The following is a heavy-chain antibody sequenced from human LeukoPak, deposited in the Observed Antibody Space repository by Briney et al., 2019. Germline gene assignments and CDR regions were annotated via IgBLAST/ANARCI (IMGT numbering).Heavy chain of an antibody. CDR2: ISYDGSNK. CDR1: GFTFSSYA. Sequence: PGGSLRLSCAASGFTFSSYALHWVRQAPGKGLEWVAVISYDGSNKFYADSVRGRFTISRDNSKNTLFLQMNSLRPEDTAVYYCARAPPDYGDYVRYYFDYWGQGTLVTVSS. J-gene: IGHJ4*02. D-gene: IGHD4-17*01. V-gene: IGHV3-30*04. CDR3: ARAPPDYGDYVRYYFDY.